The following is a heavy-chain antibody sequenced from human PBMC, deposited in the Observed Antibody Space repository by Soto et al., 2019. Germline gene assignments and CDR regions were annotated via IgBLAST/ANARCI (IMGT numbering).Heavy chain of an antibody. CDR1: GYTFTGYY. D-gene: IGHD5-12*01. CDR2: INPNSGGT. CDR3: ARALRAYSGYDYYYYMDV. J-gene: IGHJ6*03. Sequence: EASVKVSCKASGYTFTGYYMHWVRQAPGQGLEWMGWINPNSGGTNYAQKFQGWVTMTRDTSISTAYMELSRLRSDDTAVYYCARALRAYSGYDYYYYMDVWGKGTTVTVSS. V-gene: IGHV1-2*04.